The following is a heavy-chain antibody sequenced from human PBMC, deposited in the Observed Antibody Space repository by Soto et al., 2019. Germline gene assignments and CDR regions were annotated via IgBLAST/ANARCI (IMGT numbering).Heavy chain of an antibody. CDR3: ANMTTEYYFDY. CDR2: ISYDGSNK. CDR1: GFTFSSYA. Sequence: QVQLVESGGGVVQPGRSLRLSCGASGFTFSSYAMHWVRQAPGKGLEWVAVISYDGSNKYYADSVKGRFTISRDNSKNTLYLQMNSLRAEDTAVYYCANMTTEYYFDYWGQGTLVTVSS. J-gene: IGHJ4*02. D-gene: IGHD4-17*01. V-gene: IGHV3-30-3*01.